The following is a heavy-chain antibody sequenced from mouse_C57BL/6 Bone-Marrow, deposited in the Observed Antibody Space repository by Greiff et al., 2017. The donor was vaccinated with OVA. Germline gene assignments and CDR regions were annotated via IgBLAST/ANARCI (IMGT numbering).Heavy chain of an antibody. V-gene: IGHV5-4*01. Sequence: EVQGVESGGGLVKPGGSLKLSCAASGFTFSSYAMSWVRQTPEKRLEWVATISDGGSYTYYPDNVKGRFTISRDNAKNNLYLQMSHLKSEDTAIYYCARDPEYYYAMDDWGQGTSVTVSS. CDR2: ISDGGSYT. CDR3: ARDPEYYYAMDD. CDR1: GFTFSSYA. J-gene: IGHJ4*01.